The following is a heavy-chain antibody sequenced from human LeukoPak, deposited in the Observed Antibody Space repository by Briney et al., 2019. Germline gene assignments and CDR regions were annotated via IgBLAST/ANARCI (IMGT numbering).Heavy chain of an antibody. CDR1: GGSISSSGYY. D-gene: IGHD4-17*01. CDR3: TRERLDYGDYEDAFDI. V-gene: IGHV4-61*08. CDR2: IYYSGST. Sequence: SETLSLTCSVSGGSISSSGYYWGWIRQPPGKGLEWIGYIYYSGSTNYNPSLKSRVTISVDTSKNQFSLKLSSVTAADTAVYYCTRERLDYGDYEDAFDIWGQGTMVTVSS. J-gene: IGHJ3*02.